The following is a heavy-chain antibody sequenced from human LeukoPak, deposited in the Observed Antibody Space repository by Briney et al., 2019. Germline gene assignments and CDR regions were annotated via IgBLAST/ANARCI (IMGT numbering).Heavy chain of an antibody. CDR2: INQDGSQH. Sequence: GGSLRLSCAASGFTFRNFWMTWVRQAPGKGLQWVANINQDGSQHAYVDSVRGRFSVSRDNGKNSLYLQMNSLRAEDTAVYFCARDPYSSSSFDYWGQGALVTVSS. J-gene: IGHJ4*02. V-gene: IGHV3-7*01. D-gene: IGHD6-6*01. CDR1: GFTFRNFW. CDR3: ARDPYSSSSFDY.